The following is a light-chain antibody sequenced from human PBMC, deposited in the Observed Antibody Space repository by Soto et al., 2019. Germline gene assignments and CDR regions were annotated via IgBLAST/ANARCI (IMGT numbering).Light chain of an antibody. J-gene: IGKJ3*01. CDR2: GAS. V-gene: IGKV3-15*01. Sequence: EIVMTQSPATLSVSPGERATRSCRASQSVSSNLAWYQQKPGQAPRLLIYGASTRATGIPARFSGSGSGTEFTLTISSLQSEAVAVYYCQQYNNWPPLTFGPGTKVDIK. CDR1: QSVSSN. CDR3: QQYNNWPPLT.